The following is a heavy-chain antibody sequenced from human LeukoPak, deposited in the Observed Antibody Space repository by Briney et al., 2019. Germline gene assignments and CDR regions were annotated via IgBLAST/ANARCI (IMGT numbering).Heavy chain of an antibody. D-gene: IGHD3-3*01. CDR3: AKDNGVSFDP. V-gene: IGHV3-9*01. Sequence: PGRSLRLSCAASGFTFDDYAMHWVRHAPGKGLEWVSGISWNSGSIGYADSVKGRFTISRDNAKNSLYLQVNSLRAEDTALYYCAKDNGVSFDPWGQGTLVTVSS. CDR2: ISWNSGSI. CDR1: GFTFDDYA. J-gene: IGHJ5*02.